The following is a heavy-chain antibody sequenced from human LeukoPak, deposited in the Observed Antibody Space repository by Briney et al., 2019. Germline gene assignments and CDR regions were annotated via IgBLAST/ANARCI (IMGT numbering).Heavy chain of an antibody. D-gene: IGHD2-21*01. CDR1: GFTFSTHA. J-gene: IGHJ6*02. Sequence: TGRSLRLSCVASGFTFSTHAMHWVRQAPGKGLEWVAVISNDVTDKYYADSVKGRFTISRDNSKNTLYLQMNSLRDEDTALYYCARDLLGMDVWGRGTTVTVFS. CDR2: ISNDVTDK. CDR3: ARDLLGMDV. V-gene: IGHV3-30*04.